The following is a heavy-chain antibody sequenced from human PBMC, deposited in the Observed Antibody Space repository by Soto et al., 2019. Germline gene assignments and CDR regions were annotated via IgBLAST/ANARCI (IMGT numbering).Heavy chain of an antibody. V-gene: IGHV1-69*12. D-gene: IGHD4-17*01. CDR2: IIPIFGTA. CDR1: GGTFSSYA. Sequence: QVQLVQSGAEVKKPGSSVKVSCKASGGTFSSYAISWVRQAPGQGLEWMGGIIPIFGTADYAQKFQGRVTITADESTNTAYMELSSLRSEDTAVYYCASPPYGDYGVSYYYYGMDVWGQGTTVTVSS. J-gene: IGHJ6*02. CDR3: ASPPYGDYGVSYYYYGMDV.